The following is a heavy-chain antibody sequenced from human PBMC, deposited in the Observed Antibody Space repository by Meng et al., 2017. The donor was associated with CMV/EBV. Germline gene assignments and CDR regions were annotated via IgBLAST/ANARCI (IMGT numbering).Heavy chain of an antibody. V-gene: IGHV3-21*04. CDR3: AKIITMVRGGFDY. CDR2: ISSSSYI. J-gene: IGHJ4*02. Sequence: GESLKISCAASGFTFSSYSMNWVRQAPGKGLEWVSSISSSSYIYYADSVKGRFTISRDNSKNTLYLQMNSLRAEDTAVYYCAKIITMVRGGFDYWGQGTLVTVSS. CDR1: GFTFSSYS. D-gene: IGHD3-10*01.